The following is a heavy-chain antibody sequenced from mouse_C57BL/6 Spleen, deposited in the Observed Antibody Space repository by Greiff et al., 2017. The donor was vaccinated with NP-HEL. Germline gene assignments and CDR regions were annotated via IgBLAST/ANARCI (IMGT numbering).Heavy chain of an antibody. J-gene: IGHJ4*01. Sequence: QVHVKQSGAELVRPGASVKLSCKASGYTFTDYYINWVKQRPGQGLEWIARIYPGSGNTYYNEKFKGKATLTAEKSSSTAYMQLSSLTSEDSAVYFCARGGGKGAMDYWGQGTSVTVSS. CDR2: IYPGSGNT. V-gene: IGHV1-76*01. D-gene: IGHD2-1*01. CDR1: GYTFTDYY. CDR3: ARGGGKGAMDY.